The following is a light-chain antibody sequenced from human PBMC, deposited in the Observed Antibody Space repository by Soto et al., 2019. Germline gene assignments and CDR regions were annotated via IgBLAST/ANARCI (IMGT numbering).Light chain of an antibody. CDR1: QSLLYSLNNKNY. Sequence: DIVMTQSPDSLAVSLGERATMNCKSSQSLLYSLNNKNYLAWYQQKPGQPPKLLIHWASTREYGVPDRFTGSGSGTDFTLTISSLHAEDVAVYYCQQYYGAPLTFGGGTKVEIK. CDR2: WAS. CDR3: QQYYGAPLT. J-gene: IGKJ4*01. V-gene: IGKV4-1*01.